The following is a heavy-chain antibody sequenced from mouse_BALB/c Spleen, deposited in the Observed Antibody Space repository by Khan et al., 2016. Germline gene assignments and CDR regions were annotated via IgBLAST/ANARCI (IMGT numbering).Heavy chain of an antibody. CDR3: ARSGYGHHPYYAMDY. CDR1: GYSFTSYW. J-gene: IGHJ4*01. V-gene: IGHV1-74*01. Sequence: QVQLQQSGAELVRPGASVKLSCKASGYSFTSYWMNWVKQRPGQGLEWIGMIHPSDSETTLNQQFKDKATLTVDKSSSTTYMQLSSPTSEDSAVYYCARSGYGHHPYYAMDYWGQGTSVTVSS. D-gene: IGHD3-1*01. CDR2: IHPSDSET.